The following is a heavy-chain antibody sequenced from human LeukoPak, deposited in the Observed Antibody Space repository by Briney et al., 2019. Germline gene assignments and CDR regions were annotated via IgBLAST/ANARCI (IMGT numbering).Heavy chain of an antibody. CDR1: GYSFTSYW. J-gene: IGHJ4*02. Sequence: RGESLKISCKGSGYSFTSYWIGWARQMPGKGLEWMGIIYPGDSDTRYSPSFQGQVTISADKSITTAYLQWSSLKGSDTAMYYCAGLGYCSGGSCYSADYWGQGTLVTVSS. V-gene: IGHV5-51*01. CDR2: IYPGDSDT. CDR3: AGLGYCSGGSCYSADY. D-gene: IGHD2-15*01.